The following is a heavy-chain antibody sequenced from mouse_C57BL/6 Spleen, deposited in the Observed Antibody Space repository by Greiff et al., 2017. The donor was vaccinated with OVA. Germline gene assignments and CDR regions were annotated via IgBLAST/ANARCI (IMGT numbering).Heavy chain of an antibody. J-gene: IGHJ2*01. CDR2: IWRGGST. V-gene: IGHV2-5*01. Sequence: VKLVESGPGLVQPSQSLSITCTVSGFSLTSYGVHWVRQSPGKGLEWLGVIWRGGSTDYNAAFMSRLSITKDNSKSQVFFKMNSLQADDTAIYYCAKNEGYDYDWFDYWGQGTTLTVSS. CDR1: GFSLTSYG. D-gene: IGHD2-4*01. CDR3: AKNEGYDYDWFDY.